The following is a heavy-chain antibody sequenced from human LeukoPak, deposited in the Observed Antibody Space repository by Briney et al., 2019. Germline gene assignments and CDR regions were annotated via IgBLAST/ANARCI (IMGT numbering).Heavy chain of an antibody. V-gene: IGHV3-15*01. J-gene: IGHJ3*02. D-gene: IGHD3-10*01. CDR3: TTDYYGSGSYPDAFDI. CDR2: IKSKIDGGTT. Sequence: GGSLRLSCAASGFTFNNAWMSWVRQAPGKGLEWVGHIKSKIDGGTTDYAAPVKGRFTISRDDSKNTLYLQMNSLKTEDTAVYYCTTDYYGSGSYPDAFDIWGRGTMVTVSS. CDR1: GFTFNNAW.